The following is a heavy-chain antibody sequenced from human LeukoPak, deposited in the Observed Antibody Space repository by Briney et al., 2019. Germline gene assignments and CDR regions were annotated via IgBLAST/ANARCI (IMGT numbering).Heavy chain of an antibody. Sequence: AETLSLTCAVSGFSISSYYLSWVRQAPGKGLEWIGYIYYSGSTNYNPYLKSRVTIAVDTSKNQFSLKQSSVTAADTAVYCCAGVFQNVLRFSTLYYMDVWGEGTTVTVCS. D-gene: IGHD3-3*01. V-gene: IGHV4-59*01. CDR3: AGVFQNVLRFSTLYYMDV. J-gene: IGHJ6*03. CDR2: IYYSGST. CDR1: GFSISSYY.